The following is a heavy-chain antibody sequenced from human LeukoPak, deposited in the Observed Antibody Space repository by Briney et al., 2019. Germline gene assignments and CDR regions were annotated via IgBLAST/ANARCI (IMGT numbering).Heavy chain of an antibody. Sequence: SETLSLTCTVSGGSISSYYWSWIRQPPGKGLEWIGYIYYSGSTNYNPSLKSRVTISVDTSKNQFSLKPSSVTAADTAVYYCARTGYSSSWYVPDYWGQGTLVTVSS. D-gene: IGHD6-13*01. J-gene: IGHJ4*02. V-gene: IGHV4-59*01. CDR2: IYYSGST. CDR3: ARTGYSSSWYVPDY. CDR1: GGSISSYY.